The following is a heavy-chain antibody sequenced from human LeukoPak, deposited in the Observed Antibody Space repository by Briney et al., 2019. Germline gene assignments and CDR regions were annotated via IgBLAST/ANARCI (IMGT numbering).Heavy chain of an antibody. CDR2: IRSSGSTI. J-gene: IGHJ6*04. Sequence: GGSLRLSCAASGFTFSSYEMNWVRQAPGKGGEGVSYIRSSGSTIYYADSVKGRFTIARDNAKNSLYLQMNSLRAEDTAVYYCAELGITMIGGVWGKGTTVTISS. D-gene: IGHD3-10*02. CDR3: AELGITMIGGV. CDR1: GFTFSSYE. V-gene: IGHV3-48*03.